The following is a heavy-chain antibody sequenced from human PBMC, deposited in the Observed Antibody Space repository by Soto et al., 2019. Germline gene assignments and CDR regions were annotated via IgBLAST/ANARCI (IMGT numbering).Heavy chain of an antibody. J-gene: IGHJ5*02. CDR2: VYHTGDT. Sequence: SETLSLTCGVSGGTVASSHWWSWVRQSPGRGLEWIGNVYHTGDTNFNPSLQSRVTFSVDKSNNQFSLRLTSVTAADTAVYFCAREIVTAGGNNYFDPWGPGTLVTGSS. CDR3: AREIVTAGGNNYFDP. D-gene: IGHD2-21*02. V-gene: IGHV4-4*02. CDR1: GGTVASSHW.